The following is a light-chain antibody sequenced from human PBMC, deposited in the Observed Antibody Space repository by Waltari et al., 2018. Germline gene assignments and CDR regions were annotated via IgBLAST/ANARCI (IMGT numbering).Light chain of an antibody. J-gene: IGLJ3*02. V-gene: IGLV2-14*03. Sequence: QPALTQPVSLSGSPGQSITISCTGTGGDVGGYNYVTWYQQHPGNAPKLILYDGTKRASGVSNRFSGSKSGNTASLTISGLQAEDEADYHCASYAGRSTLLFGGGTKLTVL. CDR1: GGDVGGYNY. CDR3: ASYAGRSTLL. CDR2: DGT.